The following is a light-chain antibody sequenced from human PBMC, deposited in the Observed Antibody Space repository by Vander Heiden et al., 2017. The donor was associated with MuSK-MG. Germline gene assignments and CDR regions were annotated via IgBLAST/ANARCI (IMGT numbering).Light chain of an antibody. Sequence: EVVLTQFPATLSVSPGERVTLSCRARQIISSDLAWYQQKPGQAPRLLISGASTRATGVPARFSGSGSGTYFPLTISSLQSEDFAVYYCQQYDTWPYTFGQGTKLEIK. CDR3: QQYDTWPYT. CDR1: QIISSD. V-gene: IGKV3D-15*01. CDR2: GAS. J-gene: IGKJ2*01.